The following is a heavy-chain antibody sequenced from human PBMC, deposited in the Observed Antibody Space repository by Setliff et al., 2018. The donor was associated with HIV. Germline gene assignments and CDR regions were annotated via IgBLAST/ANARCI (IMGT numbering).Heavy chain of an antibody. J-gene: IGHJ3*01. Sequence: ESLKISCRGFGYSFGDYWIGWVRQKPGKGLEWMGIIFPADSDTRVSPSFQGQVSISADRSTYAAFLQWTSLKASDTGMYFCARHRVDTSMLVVKSPGAFDLWGQVTLVTVSS. CDR2: IFPADSDT. CDR3: ARHRVDTSMLVVKSPGAFDL. D-gene: IGHD3-22*01. V-gene: IGHV5-51*01. CDR1: GYSFGDYW.